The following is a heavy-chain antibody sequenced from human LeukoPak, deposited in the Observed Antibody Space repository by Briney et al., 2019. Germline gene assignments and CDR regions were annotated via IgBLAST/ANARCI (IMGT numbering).Heavy chain of an antibody. CDR2: IYYSGST. D-gene: IGHD5-12*01. V-gene: IGHV4-59*01. J-gene: IGHJ3*02. Sequence: PSETLSLTCTVSGGSISSYYWSWIRQPPGKGLEWIGYIYYSGSTNYNPSLKSRVTISVDTSKNQFSLKLSSVTAADTAVYYCARAQMATIGSDAFDIWGQGTMVTVYS. CDR1: GGSISSYY. CDR3: ARAQMATIGSDAFDI.